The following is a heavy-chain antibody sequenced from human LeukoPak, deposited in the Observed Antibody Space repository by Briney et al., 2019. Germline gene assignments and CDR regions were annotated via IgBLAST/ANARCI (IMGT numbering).Heavy chain of an antibody. J-gene: IGHJ4*02. CDR3: ARGGPRADYDILTSLVGGPLTSLDY. D-gene: IGHD3-9*01. V-gene: IGHV4-59*01. CDR2: IYYSGST. CDR1: GGSISSYY. Sequence: PSETLSLTCTVSGGSISSYYWSWIRQPPGKGLEWIGYIYYSGSTNYNPSLKSRVTISVDTSKNQFSLKLSSVTAADTAVYYCARGGPRADYDILTSLVGGPLTSLDYWGQGTLVTVSS.